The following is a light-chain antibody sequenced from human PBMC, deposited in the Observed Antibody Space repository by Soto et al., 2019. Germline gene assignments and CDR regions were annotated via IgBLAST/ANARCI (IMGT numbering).Light chain of an antibody. V-gene: IGKV1-9*01. CDR2: AAS. Sequence: IQFTQLPYSLAASVGDRLTLTCRASQGISSYLAWYQQKPGKAPKLLIYAASTLQSGVPSRFSGSGSGTDFTLTISSLQPEDFATYYCQQLNSYPGTFGQGTRLENK. CDR3: QQLNSYPGT. CDR1: QGISSY. J-gene: IGKJ5*01.